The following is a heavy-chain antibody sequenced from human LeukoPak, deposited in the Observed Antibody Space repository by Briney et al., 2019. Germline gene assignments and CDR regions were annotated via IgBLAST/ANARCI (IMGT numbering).Heavy chain of an antibody. CDR2: ISSSSSYI. CDR1: GFTFSSYS. D-gene: IGHD2-2*01. V-gene: IGHV3-21*01. Sequence: SGGSLRLSCAASGFTFSSYSMSWVRQAPGKGLEWVSSISSSSSYIYYADSVKGRFTISRDNAKNSLYLQMNSLRAEDTAVYYCATIVVAGTWGQGTLVTVSS. J-gene: IGHJ5*02. CDR3: ATIVVAGT.